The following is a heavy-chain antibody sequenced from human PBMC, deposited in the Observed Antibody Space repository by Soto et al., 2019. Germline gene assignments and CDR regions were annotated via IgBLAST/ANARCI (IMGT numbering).Heavy chain of an antibody. Sequence: SETLSVTCTVSGGSIRSGGYYWSWIRQHPGKGLEWIGYIYYSGSTYYNPSLKSRVTISVDTSKNQFSLKLSSVTAADTAVYYCARVYSSGWPFDYWGQGTLVTVSS. CDR1: GGSIRSGGYY. D-gene: IGHD6-19*01. V-gene: IGHV4-31*03. J-gene: IGHJ4*02. CDR3: ARVYSSGWPFDY. CDR2: IYYSGST.